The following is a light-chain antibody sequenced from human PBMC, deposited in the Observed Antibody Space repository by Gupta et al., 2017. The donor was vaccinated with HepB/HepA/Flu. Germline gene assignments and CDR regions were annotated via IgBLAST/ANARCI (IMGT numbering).Light chain of an antibody. CDR3: QHYTTTLTCS. Sequence: DIVLTQSPGTLSLAVGERATLSCRASQAITSNFLAWYQQTPGQAPRLLIHGVSTRATGIPDRFSGSGSGTDFTLSISRLEPEDFGVYYCQHYTTTLTCSFGQGTKLEIK. CDR1: QAITSNF. CDR2: GVS. J-gene: IGKJ2*04. V-gene: IGKV3-20*01.